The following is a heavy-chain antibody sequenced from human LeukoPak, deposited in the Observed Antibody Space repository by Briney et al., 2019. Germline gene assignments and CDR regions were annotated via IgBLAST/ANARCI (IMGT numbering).Heavy chain of an antibody. CDR1: GFTFSSYG. J-gene: IGHJ4*02. Sequence: GGSLRLSCAASGFTFSSYGMSWVRQAPGKGLEWVSAISGSGGSTYYADSVKGRFTISRDNSKNTLYLQMNSLRAEDTAVYYCANYYDYVWPAKYWGQGTLVTVSS. V-gene: IGHV3-23*01. CDR3: ANYYDYVWPAKY. CDR2: ISGSGGST. D-gene: IGHD3-16*01.